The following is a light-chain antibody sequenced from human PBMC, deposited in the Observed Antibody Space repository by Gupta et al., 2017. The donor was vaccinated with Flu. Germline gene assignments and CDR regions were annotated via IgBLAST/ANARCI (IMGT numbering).Light chain of an antibody. V-gene: IGKV1-6*01. CDR3: QQENNSPWN. Sequence: AIQMTQSPSSLSASVGDRVTLPCRARQGIRNDLGWYQQKPGHAPKLLIYAASSLKSGVPSRFSGSGSGTDFTLTISSLQPEDFATYYCQQENNSPWNFGQGTKLDIK. CDR2: AAS. J-gene: IGKJ2*01. CDR1: QGIRND.